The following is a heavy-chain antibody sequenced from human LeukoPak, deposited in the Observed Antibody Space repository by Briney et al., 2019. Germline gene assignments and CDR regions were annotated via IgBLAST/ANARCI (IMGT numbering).Heavy chain of an antibody. CDR1: GYTFTGYY. CDR3: ARAHDYGDYLHVD. CDR2: INPNSGGT. Sequence: ASVKVSCKASGYTFTGYYMHWVRQAPGQGLEWMGWINPNSGGTNYAQKFQGRVTMTRDTSISTAYMELSRLRSDDTAVYYCARAHDYGDYLHVDWGQGTLVTVSS. V-gene: IGHV1-2*02. D-gene: IGHD4-17*01. J-gene: IGHJ4*02.